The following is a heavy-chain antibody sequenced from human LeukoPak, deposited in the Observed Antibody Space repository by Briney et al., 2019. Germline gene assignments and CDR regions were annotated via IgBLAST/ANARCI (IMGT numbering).Heavy chain of an antibody. D-gene: IGHD7-27*01. CDR2: VSGSGSST. Sequence: TGGSLRLSCAASGFTFSSYAMNWVRQAPGKGLDWVSAVSGSGSSTHYADPVKGRFTISRDNSKNTVYLQMNSLRAEDTAVYYCAKGPTGDPTTVYFDYWGQGTLVTVSS. J-gene: IGHJ4*02. CDR3: AKGPTGDPTTVYFDY. CDR1: GFTFSSYA. V-gene: IGHV3-23*01.